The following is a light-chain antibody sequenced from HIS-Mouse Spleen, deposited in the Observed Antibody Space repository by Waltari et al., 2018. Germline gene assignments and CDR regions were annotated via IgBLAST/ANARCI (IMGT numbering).Light chain of an antibody. CDR2: GAS. V-gene: IGKV3-15*01. CDR1: QSVSSSY. J-gene: IGKJ2*02. CDR3: QQYNNWPPGT. Sequence: EIVLTQSPGTLSLSPEERATLSCRASQSVSSSYLAWYQQKPGQAPRLLIYGASTRATGIPARFSGSGSGTEFTLTISSLQSEDFAVYYCQQYNNWPPGTFGQGTKLEIK.